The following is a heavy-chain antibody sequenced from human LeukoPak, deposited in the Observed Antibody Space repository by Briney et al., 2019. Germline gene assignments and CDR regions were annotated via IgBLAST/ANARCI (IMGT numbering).Heavy chain of an antibody. CDR3: ARGWPHDYDILTGPRDYFDY. J-gene: IGHJ4*02. V-gene: IGHV4-61*01. CDR2: IYYSGST. CDR1: GGSVSSSSYY. D-gene: IGHD3-9*01. Sequence: PSETLSLTCTVSGGSVSSSSYYWSWIRQPPGEGLEWIRYIYYSGSTNYNPSPRSRVTISVDTSKNQFSLMLNSVTAADTAVYYCARGWPHDYDILTGPRDYFDYWGQGTLVTVSS.